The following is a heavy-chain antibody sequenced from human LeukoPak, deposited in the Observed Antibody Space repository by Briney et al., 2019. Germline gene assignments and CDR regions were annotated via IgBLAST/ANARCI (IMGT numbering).Heavy chain of an antibody. CDR3: ARDYSGAAPFDY. J-gene: IGHJ4*02. CDR1: GYTFTSYY. CDR2: INPSGGST. Sequence: ASVKVSCKASGYTFTSYYMHWVRQAPGQGLEWMGVINPSGGSTSYAQKFQGRVTMTRDTSTSTVYMELSSLRSEDTAVYYCARDYSGAAPFDYWGQGTLVTVSS. V-gene: IGHV1-46*01. D-gene: IGHD4-17*01.